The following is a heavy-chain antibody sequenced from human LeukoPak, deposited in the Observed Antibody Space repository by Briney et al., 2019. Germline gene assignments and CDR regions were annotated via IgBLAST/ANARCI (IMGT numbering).Heavy chain of an antibody. V-gene: IGHV4-61*08. CDR3: ARDPVIYGMDV. D-gene: IGHD2-21*01. J-gene: IGHJ6*02. Sequence: PSETLSLTCTVSGGSISSGGYYWSWIRQHPGKGLEWIGYIYYSGSTNYNPSLKSRVTISVDTSKNQFSLKLSSVTAADTAVYYCARDPVIYGMDVWGQGTTVTVSS. CDR2: IYYSGST. CDR1: GGSISSGGYY.